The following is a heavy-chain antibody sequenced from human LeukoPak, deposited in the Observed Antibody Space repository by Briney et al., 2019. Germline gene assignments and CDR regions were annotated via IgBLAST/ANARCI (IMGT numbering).Heavy chain of an antibody. V-gene: IGHV1-18*01. CDR2: ISGYSGNT. Sequence: PWASVTVSCKASGYTFTNYGISLVRQAPGHGLEWMGWISGYSGNTKYAEKIQGRVTMTTDTSTSTTYMELRSLRSDDTAVYYCARDAVSTTTVGGIDYWGQGTLVTVSS. D-gene: IGHD5/OR15-5a*01. CDR3: ARDAVSTTTVGGIDY. J-gene: IGHJ4*02. CDR1: GYTFTNYG.